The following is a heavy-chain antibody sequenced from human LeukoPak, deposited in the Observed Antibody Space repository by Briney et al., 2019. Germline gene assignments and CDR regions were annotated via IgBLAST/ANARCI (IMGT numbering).Heavy chain of an antibody. Sequence: ASVKVSCKASGYTFTSYYMHSVRQAPGQGLEWMGIMNPSGGSTTYAQKFQGRITMTSDTSTSTVYMDLSSLRSEDTAVYYCARDRRIAVAGTPPDYWGQGTLVTVSS. J-gene: IGHJ4*02. CDR2: MNPSGGST. D-gene: IGHD6-19*01. V-gene: IGHV1-46*01. CDR3: ARDRRIAVAGTPPDY. CDR1: GYTFTSYY.